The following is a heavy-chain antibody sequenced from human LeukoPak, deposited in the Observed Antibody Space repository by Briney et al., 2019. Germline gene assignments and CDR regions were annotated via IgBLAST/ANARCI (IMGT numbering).Heavy chain of an antibody. CDR3: ARDYGWNDKAADWFDP. V-gene: IGHV1-2*06. Sequence: GASVKVSCKASGYTFTGYYIHWVRQAPGQGLEWMGRINPNSGGTNYAQKFQGRVTMTRDTSISTAYMELSRLRSDDTAVYYCARDYGWNDKAADWFDPWGQGTLVTVSS. D-gene: IGHD1-1*01. CDR2: INPNSGGT. J-gene: IGHJ5*02. CDR1: GYTFTGYY.